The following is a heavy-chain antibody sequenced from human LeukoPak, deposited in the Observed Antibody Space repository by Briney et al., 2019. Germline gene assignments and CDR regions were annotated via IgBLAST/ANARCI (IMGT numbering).Heavy chain of an antibody. CDR3: ARGPPGKENAFDI. V-gene: IGHV4-59*01. CDR1: GGSISSYY. D-gene: IGHD2-2*01. J-gene: IGHJ3*02. CDR2: IYYSGST. Sequence: LPETLSLTCTVSGGSISSYYWSWLRQPPGKGLEWIGYIYYSGSTNYNPSLKNRVTISVDTSKNQFSLNLSSVTAADTAVYYCARGPPGKENAFDIWGQGTMVTVSS.